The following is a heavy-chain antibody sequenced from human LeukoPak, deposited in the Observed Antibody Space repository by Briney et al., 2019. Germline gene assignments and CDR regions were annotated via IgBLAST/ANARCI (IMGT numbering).Heavy chain of an antibody. D-gene: IGHD3-10*01. CDR3: TTGIRGD. Sequence: RGSLRLSCSASGLTVTNAWMNWVRQAPGEGLDWVGRIASKTDGGATDYAAPVKGRFTISRDDSKNTLNLQMNSLKTEDTAVYYCTTGIRGDWGQGTLVTVSS. CDR1: GLTVTNAW. CDR2: IASKTDGGAT. J-gene: IGHJ4*02. V-gene: IGHV3-15*07.